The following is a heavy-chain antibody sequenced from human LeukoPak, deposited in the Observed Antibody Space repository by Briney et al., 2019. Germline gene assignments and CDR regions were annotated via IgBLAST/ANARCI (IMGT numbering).Heavy chain of an antibody. CDR1: GFAFSSHA. D-gene: IGHD5-12*01. Sequence: PGGSLRLSCAASGFAFSSHAMHWVRQAPGKGLEWVAVISFDGSNKYYADSVKGRFTIPRDNSKNTLYLQMNSLRTEDTAVYYCASVGGYDPLLDYWGQGTLVTVSS. V-gene: IGHV3-30-3*01. CDR3: ASVGGYDPLLDY. CDR2: ISFDGSNK. J-gene: IGHJ4*02.